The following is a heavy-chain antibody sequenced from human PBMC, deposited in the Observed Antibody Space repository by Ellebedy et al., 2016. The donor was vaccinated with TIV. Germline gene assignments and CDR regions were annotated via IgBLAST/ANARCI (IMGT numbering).Heavy chain of an antibody. CDR1: GFTFSSYA. J-gene: IGHJ4*02. CDR3: ATILPHCGGDCYSWWFDY. CDR2: ISGSGGST. Sequence: GESLKISXAASGFTFSSYAMSWVRQAPGKGLEWVSAISGSGGSTYYADSVKGRFTISRDNSKNTLYLQMNSLRAEDTAVYYCATILPHCGGDCYSWWFDYWGQGTLVTVSS. D-gene: IGHD2-21*02. V-gene: IGHV3-23*01.